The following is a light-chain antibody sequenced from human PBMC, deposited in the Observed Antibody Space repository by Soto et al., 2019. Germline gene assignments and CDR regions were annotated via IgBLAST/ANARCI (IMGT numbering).Light chain of an antibody. J-gene: IGLJ1*01. CDR2: EVS. CDR3: SSYTSSSTLYV. V-gene: IGLV2-14*01. Sequence: QSALTQPASVSGSPGQSITISCTGTSSDVGGYNYVSWYQQHPGKAPQLMIYEVSNRTSGVSNRFSGSKSGNTASLTISGLQAEDEADYYCSSYTSSSTLYVFGTGTKLTVL. CDR1: SSDVGGYNY.